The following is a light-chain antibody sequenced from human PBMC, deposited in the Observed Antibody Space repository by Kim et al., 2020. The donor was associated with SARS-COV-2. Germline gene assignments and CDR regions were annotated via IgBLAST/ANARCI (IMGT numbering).Light chain of an antibody. CDR3: QQYNSHLYS. J-gene: IGKJ2*03. V-gene: IGKV1-5*03. CDR2: KAS. Sequence: SASVGDRVTITCRASQSIGSWLAWYQQKPGKAPKLLIYKASTLESGVPSRFSGSGSGTEFTLSISSLQPDDFATYYCQQYNSHLYSFGQGTKLEIK. CDR1: QSIGSW.